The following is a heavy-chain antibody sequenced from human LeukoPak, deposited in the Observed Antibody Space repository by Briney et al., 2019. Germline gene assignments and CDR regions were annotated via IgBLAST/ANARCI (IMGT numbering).Heavy chain of an antibody. CDR3: TRPRYCSSTSCLDMDV. CDR2: IRSKANSYAT. J-gene: IGHJ6*02. CDR1: GFTFSGSA. Sequence: GGSLKLSCAASGFTFSGSAMHWVRQASGKGLEWVGRIRSKANSYATAYAASVKGRFTISRDDSKNTAYLQMNSLKTEDTAVYYCTRPRYCSSTSCLDMDVWGQGTTVTVSS. D-gene: IGHD2-2*01. V-gene: IGHV3-73*01.